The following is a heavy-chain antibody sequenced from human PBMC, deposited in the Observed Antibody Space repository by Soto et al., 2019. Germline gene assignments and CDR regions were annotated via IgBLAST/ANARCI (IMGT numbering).Heavy chain of an antibody. CDR3: ARGVVENDILTGGRDDYYYYGMDV. J-gene: IGHJ6*02. D-gene: IGHD3-9*01. V-gene: IGHV1-46*01. CDR1: GYTFTSYY. Sequence: GASVKVSCKASGYTFTSYYMHWVRQAPGQGLEWMGIINPSGGSTSYAQKFQGRVTMTRDTSTSTVYMELSSLRSEDTAVYYCARGVVENDILTGGRDDYYYYGMDVWGQGTTVTVSS. CDR2: INPSGGST.